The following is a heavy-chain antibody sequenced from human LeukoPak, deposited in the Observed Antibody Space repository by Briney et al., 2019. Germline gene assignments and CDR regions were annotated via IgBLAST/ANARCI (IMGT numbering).Heavy chain of an antibody. V-gene: IGHV4-59*01. Sequence: SETLSLTCTVSGGSISSYYWSWIRQPPGKGLGWIGFIHYSGSTHYNPSLKSRVTISVVTSKNQFSLKLRSVTAADTAVYYCARTTEGYAGGPGYSYYYYMDVWGKGTTVTISS. CDR2: IHYSGST. D-gene: IGHD5-12*01. CDR1: GGSISSYY. J-gene: IGHJ6*03. CDR3: ARTTEGYAGGPGYSYYYYMDV.